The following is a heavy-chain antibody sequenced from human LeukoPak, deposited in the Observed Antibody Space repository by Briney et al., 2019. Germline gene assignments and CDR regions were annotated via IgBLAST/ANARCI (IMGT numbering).Heavy chain of an antibody. CDR1: GFTFSSYS. CDR3: ARDGHSSSWPFFDY. Sequence: PGGSLRLSCAASGFTFSSYSMNWVRQAPGKGLEWVSYISSSSSTIYYADSVKGRFTISRDNAKNSLYLQMNSLRAEDTAVYYCARDGHSSSWPFFDYWGQGTLVTVSS. D-gene: IGHD6-13*01. J-gene: IGHJ4*02. V-gene: IGHV3-48*04. CDR2: ISSSSSTI.